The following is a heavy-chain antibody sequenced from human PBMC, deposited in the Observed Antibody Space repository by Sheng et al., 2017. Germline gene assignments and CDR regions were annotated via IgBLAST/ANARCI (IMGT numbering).Heavy chain of an antibody. D-gene: IGHD6-19*01. V-gene: IGHV3-9*03. CDR3: AKGLHHEEYSSGWDG. J-gene: IGHJ4*02. CDR1: GFTFDDYA. Sequence: EVQLVESGGGLVQPGRSLRLSCAASGFTFDDYAMHWVRQAPGKGLEWVSGISWNSGSIGYADSVKGRFTISRDNAKNSLYLQMNSLRAEDMALYYCAKGLHHEEYSSGWDGWGQGTLVTVSS. CDR2: ISWNSGSI.